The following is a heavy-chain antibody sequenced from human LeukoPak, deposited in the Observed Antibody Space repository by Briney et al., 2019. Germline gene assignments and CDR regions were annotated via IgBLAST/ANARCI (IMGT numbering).Heavy chain of an antibody. CDR3: TPLPWPFVVVENQRVTDS. V-gene: IGHV3-15*01. Sequence: PGGSLRLSCAASGFTFSNAWMSWVRQAPGKGLEWVGRIKSKTDGGTTDYAAPVKGRFTISRDDSKNTLYLQMNSLKTEDTAVYYCTPLPWPFVVVENQRVTDSWGQGTLVTVSS. D-gene: IGHD2-15*01. CDR2: IKSKTDGGTT. CDR1: GFTFSNAW. J-gene: IGHJ4*02.